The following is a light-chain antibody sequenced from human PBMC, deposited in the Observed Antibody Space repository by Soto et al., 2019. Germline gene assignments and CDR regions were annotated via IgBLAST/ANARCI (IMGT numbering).Light chain of an antibody. CDR2: GDS. J-gene: IGLJ1*01. CDR1: SSNIGAGYD. V-gene: IGLV1-40*01. Sequence: QSVLTQPPSVSGAPGQRVTISCTWSSSNIGAGYDVNWYQQLPGTAPKLLIFGDSNRPSGVPDRFSGSKSGTSASLAITGLQADDEADYYCSSYAGSNNYVFGTGTKVTVL. CDR3: SSYAGSNNYV.